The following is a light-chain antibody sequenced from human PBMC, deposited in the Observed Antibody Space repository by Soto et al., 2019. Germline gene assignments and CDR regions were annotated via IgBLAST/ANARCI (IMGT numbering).Light chain of an antibody. V-gene: IGKV3-15*01. J-gene: IGKJ1*01. CDR1: QSVRIN. Sequence: EIMVTQSPATLSVSPWDRATLSCMANQSVRINLSWYQQRPGQAPRLLIYGASTRAAGVPARFSGSGSGTEFTLTISSLQSEDFAVYYCQQYNNWPPRTFGQGTKVDIK. CDR3: QQYNNWPPRT. CDR2: GAS.